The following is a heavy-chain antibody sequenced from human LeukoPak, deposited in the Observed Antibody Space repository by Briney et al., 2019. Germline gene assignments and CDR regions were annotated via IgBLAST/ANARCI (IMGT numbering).Heavy chain of an antibody. CDR2: INHSGST. CDR1: GGSFSGYY. CDR3: ARPLEMATIAGAGH. D-gene: IGHD5-24*01. V-gene: IGHV4-34*01. Sequence: SETLSLTCAVYGGSFSGYYWSWIRQPPGKGLEWIGEINHSGSTNYNPSLKSRVTISVDTSKNQFSLKLSSVTAADTAVYYCARPLEMATIAGAGHWGQGTLVTVSS. J-gene: IGHJ4*02.